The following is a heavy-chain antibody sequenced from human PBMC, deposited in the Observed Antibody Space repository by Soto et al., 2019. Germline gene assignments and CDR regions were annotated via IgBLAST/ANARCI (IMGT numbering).Heavy chain of an antibody. CDR3: ARDQSIAVAVFDY. CDR1: GGSDTSGSYY. V-gene: IGHV4-61*01. CDR2: IYYSGST. Sequence: QVQLQESGPGLVRPSETLSLTCTVSGGSDTSGSYYYSWIRQPPGKGLEWIGYIYYSGSTNYNPYLNSRVTISVATSKNQISLKLSSVNAADTAVYYWARDQSIAVAVFDYWGQGTLVTVSS. D-gene: IGHD6-19*01. J-gene: IGHJ4*02.